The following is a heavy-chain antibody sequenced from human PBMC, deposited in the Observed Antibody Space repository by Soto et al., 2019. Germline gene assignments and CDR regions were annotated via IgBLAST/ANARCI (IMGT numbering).Heavy chain of an antibody. Sequence: SETLSLTCTVSGGSISSSSYYWGWIRQPPGKGLEWIGSIYYSGSTNYNPSLKSRVTISVDTSKNQFSLKLSSVTAADTAVYYCARDGYYYDSSGYQRVYYFDYWGQGTLVTVSS. D-gene: IGHD3-22*01. CDR2: IYYSGST. J-gene: IGHJ4*02. CDR3: ARDGYYYDSSGYQRVYYFDY. V-gene: IGHV4-39*07. CDR1: GGSISSSSYY.